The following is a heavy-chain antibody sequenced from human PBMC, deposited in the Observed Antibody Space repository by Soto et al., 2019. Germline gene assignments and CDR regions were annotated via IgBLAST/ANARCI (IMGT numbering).Heavy chain of an antibody. Sequence: EMHLVDSGGGLVKPGGSLRLSCAASGFTFSHAWMSWVRQAPGKGLEWVGRIKSRADGETKDYGAPVRGRFTISRDDSKNSLYLQMNSLKTEDTAIYYCTVIIRRDQYSTPGYRLDPWGPGTLVTVAS. CDR1: GFTFSHAW. J-gene: IGHJ5*02. D-gene: IGHD6-6*01. CDR3: TVIIRRDQYSTPGYRLDP. V-gene: IGHV3-15*01. CDR2: IKSRADGETK.